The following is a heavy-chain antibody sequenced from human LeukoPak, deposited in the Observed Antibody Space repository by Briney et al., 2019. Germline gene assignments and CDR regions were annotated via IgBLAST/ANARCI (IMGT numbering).Heavy chain of an antibody. CDR1: GGSFSGYY. D-gene: IGHD5-24*01. CDR3: ARTQDDYYYYYMDV. J-gene: IGHJ6*03. V-gene: IGHV4-34*01. Sequence: SETLSLTRAVYGGSFSGYYWSWIRQPPGKGLEWIGEINHSGSTNYNPSLKSRVTISVDTTKNQFSLKLSSVTAADTAVYYCARTQDDYYYYYMDVWGKGTTVTISS. CDR2: INHSGST.